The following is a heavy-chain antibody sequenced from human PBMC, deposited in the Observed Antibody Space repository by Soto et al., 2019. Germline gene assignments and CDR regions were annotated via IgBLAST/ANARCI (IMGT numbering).Heavy chain of an antibody. Sequence: SETLSLTCTVYGGSLSGNYWGWISQPPGKGLEWIGETHHSGSTAYNPSLKSRITISVDTSRNQFSLKLNSVTAADTAVYYCARTTAAIHLNYWSQGTLVTVSS. CDR2: THHSGST. CDR1: GGSLSGNY. CDR3: ARTTAAIHLNY. V-gene: IGHV4-34*01. J-gene: IGHJ4*02. D-gene: IGHD2-21*02.